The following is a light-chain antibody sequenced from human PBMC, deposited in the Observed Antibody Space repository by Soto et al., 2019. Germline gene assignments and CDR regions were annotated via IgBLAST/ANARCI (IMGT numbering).Light chain of an antibody. CDR3: QQYCALPPT. Sequence: EIVLTQFPGALSLSPGERVTLSCSASQTISNTYLAWYQQKSGQAPKFLIYGASNRATGSPDTFSGSGSGTDFTLTISRLEPEDFAVYYCQQYCALPPTFGGGTNVVIK. V-gene: IGKV3-20*01. CDR1: QTISNTY. CDR2: GAS. J-gene: IGKJ4*01.